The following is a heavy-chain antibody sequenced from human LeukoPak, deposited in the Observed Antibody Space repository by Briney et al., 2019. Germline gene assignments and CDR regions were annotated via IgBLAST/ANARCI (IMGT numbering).Heavy chain of an antibody. Sequence: ASVKVSCKASGYTFSSYAISWVRQAPGQGLEWMGGIIPIFDTGNYAQKFQSRLTITADESTSTAYMELSSLRSEDTAVYYCARTYYYDSSGYYFDYWGQGTLVTVSS. D-gene: IGHD3-22*01. J-gene: IGHJ4*02. CDR3: ARTYYYDSSGYYFDY. CDR2: IIPIFDTG. V-gene: IGHV1-69*13. CDR1: GYTFSSYA.